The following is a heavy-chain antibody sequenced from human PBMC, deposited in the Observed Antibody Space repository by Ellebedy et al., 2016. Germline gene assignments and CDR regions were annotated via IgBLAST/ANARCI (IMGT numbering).Heavy chain of an antibody. CDR2: ITSGSTYI. Sequence: GGSLRLXXAASGFTLSSYSMNWVRQAPGKGLEWVSSITSGSTYIYYADSVKGRFTISRDNSRYTLYLQMDSLTAADTAVYYCYYGHYSGFWGQGTLVTVSS. CDR1: GFTLSSYS. D-gene: IGHD4-17*01. V-gene: IGHV3-21*04. J-gene: IGHJ4*02. CDR3: YYGHYSGF.